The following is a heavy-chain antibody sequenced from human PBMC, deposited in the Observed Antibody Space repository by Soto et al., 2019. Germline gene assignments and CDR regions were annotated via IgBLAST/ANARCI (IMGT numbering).Heavy chain of an antibody. CDR1: GFTFSSYE. V-gene: IGHV3-48*03. CDR3: ARGVVRDYYYYYGMDV. J-gene: IGHJ6*02. Sequence: PXVSLRLSCAASGFTFSSYEMNWVRQAAGKGLEWVSYISSSGSTIYYADSVKGRFTISRDNAKNSLYLQMNSLRAEDTAVYYCARGVVRDYYYYYGMDVWGQGTTVTVSS. D-gene: IGHD3-22*01. CDR2: ISSSGSTI.